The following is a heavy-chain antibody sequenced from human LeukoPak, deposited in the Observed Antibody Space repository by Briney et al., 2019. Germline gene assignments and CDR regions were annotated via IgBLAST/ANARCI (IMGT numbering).Heavy chain of an antibody. Sequence: GASVKVSCKASGYTFTSYDINRVRQAIGQGLEWMGWMNPNSGNTGYAQKFQGRVTMTRNTSISTAYMELSSLRSEDTAVYYCARGRSSGWYFVSGTTYDYWGQGTLVTVSS. CDR1: GYTFTSYD. J-gene: IGHJ4*02. CDR3: ARGRSSGWYFVSGTTYDY. V-gene: IGHV1-8*01. D-gene: IGHD6-19*01. CDR2: MNPNSGNT.